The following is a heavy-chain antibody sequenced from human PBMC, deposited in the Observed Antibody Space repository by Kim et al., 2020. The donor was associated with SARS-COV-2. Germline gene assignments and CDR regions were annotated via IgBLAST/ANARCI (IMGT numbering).Heavy chain of an antibody. Sequence: SETLSLTCVVSGVSISSSSCWSWVRQPPGKGLEWIGEVDHSGTTSYNVSLKNRVSILVDKSKNQFSLRLTSVSAADTAVYYCARGVSSAWTLWAWFDRWG. CDR1: GVSISSSSC. V-gene: IGHV4-4*02. CDR2: VDHSGTT. J-gene: IGHJ5*02. CDR3: ARGVSSAWTLWAWFDR. D-gene: IGHD3-22*01.